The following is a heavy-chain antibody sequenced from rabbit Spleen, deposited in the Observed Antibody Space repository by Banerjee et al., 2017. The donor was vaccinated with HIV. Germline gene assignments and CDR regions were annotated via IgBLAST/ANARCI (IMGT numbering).Heavy chain of an antibody. Sequence: QSLEESGGGLVQPEGSLTLTCKASGFSFSDRDVMCWVRQAPGKGLEWIACINTATGKAVYANWAKGRFTIPKTSSTTVTLQMTSLTAADTATYFCARDAGTSFSTYGMDLWGQGTLVTVS. V-gene: IGHV1S40*01. D-gene: IGHD8-1*01. CDR2: INTATGKA. J-gene: IGHJ6*01. CDR3: ARDAGTSFSTYGMDL. CDR1: GFSFSDRDV.